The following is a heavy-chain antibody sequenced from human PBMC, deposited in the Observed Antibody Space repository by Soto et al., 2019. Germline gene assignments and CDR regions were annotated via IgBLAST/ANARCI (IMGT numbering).Heavy chain of an antibody. D-gene: IGHD6-19*01. CDR2: IIPILGIA. V-gene: IGHV1-69*08. CDR1: GGTFSSYT. CDR3: AREDSSGWFAFDI. J-gene: IGHJ3*02. Sequence: QVQLVQSGAEVTKPGSSVKVSCKASGGTFSSYTISWVRQAPGQGLEWMGRIIPILGIANYAQKFQGRVTITADKSTSTAYMELSSLRSEDTAVYYCAREDSSGWFAFDIWGQGTMVTVSS.